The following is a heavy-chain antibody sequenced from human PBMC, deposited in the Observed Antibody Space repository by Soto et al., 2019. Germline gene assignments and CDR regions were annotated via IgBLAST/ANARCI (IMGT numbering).Heavy chain of an antibody. CDR3: KRGADGGSDNHYGLEF. Sequence: AETLSLTCAVYGGSFCGYYWSWIRQPPGKGQERKGENNHSGSTNYNPSIKSRVTITVDTSKNQFSQKLNSVTAAETAEYYNKRGADGGSDNHYGLEFWRKGTTLTAAS. CDR1: GGSFCGYY. V-gene: IGHV4-34*01. J-gene: IGHJ6*01. CDR2: NNHSGST. D-gene: IGHD4-17*01.